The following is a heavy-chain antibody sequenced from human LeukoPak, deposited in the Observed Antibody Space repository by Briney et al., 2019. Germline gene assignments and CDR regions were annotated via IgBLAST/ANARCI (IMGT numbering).Heavy chain of an antibody. CDR2: SGSGGST. Sequence: GGSLRLSCAASGFTFSSYAMTWVRQAPGKGLEWVSASGSGGSTFYADSVKGRFTISRDNSQNTLYLQMNSLRAEDTAIYYCAKELRGYIYGYDYWGQGTLVTVSS. V-gene: IGHV3-23*01. J-gene: IGHJ4*02. CDR3: AKELRGYIYGYDY. D-gene: IGHD5-18*01. CDR1: GFTFSSYA.